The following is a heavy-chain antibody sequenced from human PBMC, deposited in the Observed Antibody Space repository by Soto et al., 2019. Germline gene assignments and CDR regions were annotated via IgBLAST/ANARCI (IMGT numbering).Heavy chain of an antibody. CDR3: XXXXXGYEFDY. V-gene: IGHV4-59*01. J-gene: IGHJ4*02. Sequence: QVQLQESGPGLVKPSETLSLTCTVSGGSISSXYWSWXXXXXXKGLEWIGYIYYSGSTNYNPSLKXRVTXSXXXXXXXXXXXXXXXXXXXXXXXXXXXXXXGYEFDYWGQGTLVTVSS. CDR1: GGSISSXY. CDR2: IYYSGST. D-gene: IGHD5-12*01.